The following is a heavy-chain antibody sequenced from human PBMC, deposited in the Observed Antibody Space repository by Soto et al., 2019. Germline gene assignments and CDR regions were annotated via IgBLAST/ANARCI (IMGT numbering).Heavy chain of an antibody. CDR1: GGSFSGYY. Sequence: PSETLYLTCAVYGGSFSGYYWSWIRKPPGKGLEWIGEINHSGSTNYNPSLKSRVTISVDTSKNQFSLKLSSVTAADTAVYYCARVVRGKSAAGTDYYYGMDVWGQGTTVTVSS. D-gene: IGHD6-13*01. V-gene: IGHV4-34*01. J-gene: IGHJ6*02. CDR3: ARVVRGKSAAGTDYYYGMDV. CDR2: INHSGST.